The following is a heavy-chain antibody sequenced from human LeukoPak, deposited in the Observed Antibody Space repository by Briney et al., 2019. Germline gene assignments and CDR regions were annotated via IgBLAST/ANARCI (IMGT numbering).Heavy chain of an antibody. CDR2: INPNNGGT. V-gene: IGHV1-2*06. CDR1: GYTFTAYY. D-gene: IGHD2-2*01. J-gene: IGHJ3*02. Sequence: GASVKVSCKASGYTFTAYYMHWVRQAPGQGLEWMGRINPNNGGTNYAQKFQGRVTMTRDTSISTAYMDLSRLRSDDTAVYYCSRVVGECSSTSCYGGYAFDIWGQGTMVTVSS. CDR3: SRVVGECSSTSCYGGYAFDI.